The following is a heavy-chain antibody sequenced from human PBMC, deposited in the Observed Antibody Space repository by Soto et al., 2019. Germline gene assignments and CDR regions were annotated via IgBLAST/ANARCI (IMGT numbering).Heavy chain of an antibody. J-gene: IGHJ6*02. D-gene: IGHD2-2*01. CDR3: AKASGYCSSSTCSRLIYYYYGMDV. V-gene: IGHV3-30*04. Sequence: GGSLRLSCAASGFTFSSYAMHWVRRAPGKGLEWVAVISYDGGDKYYADSVKGRFTISRDNSKNTLYLQMNSLRAEDTAVYYCAKASGYCSSSTCSRLIYYYYGMDVWGQGTTVTVSS. CDR1: GFTFSSYA. CDR2: ISYDGGDK.